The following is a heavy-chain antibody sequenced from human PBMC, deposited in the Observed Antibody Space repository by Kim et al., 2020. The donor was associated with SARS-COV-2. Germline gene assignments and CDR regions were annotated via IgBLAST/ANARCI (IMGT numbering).Heavy chain of an antibody. V-gene: IGHV1-46*01. CDR1: GYTFTSYY. J-gene: IGHJ6*02. CDR2: INPSGGST. D-gene: IGHD3-10*01. CDR3: ARVRGSTRYYYYGMDV. Sequence: ASVKVSCKASGYTFTSYYMHWVRQAPGQGLEWMGIINPSGGSTSYAQKFQGRVTMTRDTSTSTVYMELSSLRSEDTAVYYCARVRGSTRYYYYGMDVWGQGTTVTVSS.